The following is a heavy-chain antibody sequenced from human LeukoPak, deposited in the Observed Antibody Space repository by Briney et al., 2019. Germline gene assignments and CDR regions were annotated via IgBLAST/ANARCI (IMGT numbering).Heavy chain of an antibody. D-gene: IGHD2-2*01. J-gene: IGHJ3*02. CDR1: GYTFTSYG. CDR3: ARQYCSSTSCYAAFDI. Sequence: ASVKVSCKASGYTFTSYGISWVRQAPGQGLEWMGWISAYNGNTNYAQKLQGRVTMTTDTSTSTAYMELRSLRSDDTAVYYCARQYCSSTSCYAAFDIWGQGTMVTVSS. CDR2: ISAYNGNT. V-gene: IGHV1-18*01.